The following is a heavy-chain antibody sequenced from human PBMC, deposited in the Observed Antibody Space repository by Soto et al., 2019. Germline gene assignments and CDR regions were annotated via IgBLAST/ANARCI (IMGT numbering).Heavy chain of an antibody. J-gene: IGHJ4*02. CDR1: GGSISSGGYY. Sequence: TLSLTCTVSGGSISSGGYYWSWIRQHPGKGLEWIGYIYYSGSTYYDPSLKSRVTISVDTSKNQFSLKLSSVTAADTAVSYCASYGDTAMAFILDYWGQGTLVTVSS. V-gene: IGHV4-31*03. D-gene: IGHD5-18*01. CDR3: ASYGDTAMAFILDY. CDR2: IYYSGST.